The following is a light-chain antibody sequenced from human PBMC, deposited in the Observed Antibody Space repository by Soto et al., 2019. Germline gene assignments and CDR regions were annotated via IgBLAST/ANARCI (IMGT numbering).Light chain of an antibody. CDR2: DVS. CDR3: QQYNSWMWT. Sequence: DIQMTQSPSTLSASVGERVTITCRASQSVSNWLAWYQQKPGKAPKLLIYDVSSLESGVPSRFSGSGSGTEFTLTISSLQPDDFATYYCQQYNSWMWTFGQGTKVDI. J-gene: IGKJ1*01. CDR1: QSVSNW. V-gene: IGKV1-5*01.